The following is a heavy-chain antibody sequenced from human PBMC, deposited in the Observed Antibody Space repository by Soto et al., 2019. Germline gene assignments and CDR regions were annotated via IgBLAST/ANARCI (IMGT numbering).Heavy chain of an antibody. D-gene: IGHD2-8*02. V-gene: IGHV4-31*02. CDR2: IYYSGNT. J-gene: IGHJ3*02. CDR3: AQALVFTGGDGFDI. CDR1: GGSITTGGRY. Sequence: QVRLQEWGPGLVKPSQTLSLKCSVSGGSITTGGRYWSWIRQIPGKGLEWIGDIYYSGNTYYNAALKSRVTISVEAAQNQFALKLISVTAADTAVYYCAQALVFTGGDGFDIWGQVRLVTVSS.